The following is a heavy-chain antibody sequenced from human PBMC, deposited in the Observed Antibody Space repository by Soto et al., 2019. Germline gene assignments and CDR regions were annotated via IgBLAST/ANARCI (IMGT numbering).Heavy chain of an antibody. CDR2: INHSGST. J-gene: IGHJ6*04. D-gene: IGHD3-16*01. CDR3: ASETEWSPSYNYYYYGMDV. Sequence: PSETLSLTWAVSGCSFSGYYWSWIRQPPGKGLEWIGEINHSGSTNYNPSLKSRVTISVDTSKNQFSLYLSSETAADTDVYYYASETEWSPSYNYYYYGMDVWGKGTTVTVSS. V-gene: IGHV4-34*01. CDR1: GCSFSGYY.